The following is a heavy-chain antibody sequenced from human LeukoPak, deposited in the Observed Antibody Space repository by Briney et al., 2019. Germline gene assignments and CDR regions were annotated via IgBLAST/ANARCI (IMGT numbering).Heavy chain of an antibody. CDR2: ISYTGTYI. CDR3: AREENYGDYVDY. CDR1: AFSLSAYN. Sequence: GGSLRLSCAASAFSLSAYNMNWVRQAPGKGLEWVSSISYTGTYIYYADSVKGRFTISRDNAKNSLYLQMNSLRAEDTAVYYCAREENYGDYVDYWGQGTLVTVSS. J-gene: IGHJ4*02. V-gene: IGHV3-21*01. D-gene: IGHD4-17*01.